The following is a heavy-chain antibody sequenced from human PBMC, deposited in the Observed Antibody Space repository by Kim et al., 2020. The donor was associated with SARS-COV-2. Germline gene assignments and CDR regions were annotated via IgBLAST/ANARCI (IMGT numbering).Heavy chain of an antibody. CDR3: TKLRSSGWSPNYAFDI. D-gene: IGHD6-19*01. CDR2: ISWNSGRV. V-gene: IGHV3-9*01. Sequence: GGSLRLSCTASGFTFDDYAMHWVRQAPGKGLEWVSDISWNSGRVAYADSVKGRFTISRDNAKNSLYLQMNSLRAEDTALYYCTKLRSSGWSPNYAFDIWG. J-gene: IGHJ3*02. CDR1: GFTFDDYA.